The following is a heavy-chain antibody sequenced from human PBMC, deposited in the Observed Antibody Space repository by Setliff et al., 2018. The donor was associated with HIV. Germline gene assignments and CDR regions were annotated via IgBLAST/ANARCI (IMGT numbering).Heavy chain of an antibody. D-gene: IGHD5-12*01. V-gene: IGHV1-69*04. CDR3: ARGRGDGYNSFDFDY. Sequence: SVKVSCKASGYTFTRHYMHWVRQAPGQGLEWMGIINPILGIANYAQKFQGRVTITADKSTSTAYMELSSLRSEDTAVYYCARGRGDGYNSFDFDYWGQGTLVTVSS. J-gene: IGHJ4*02. CDR1: GYTFTRHY. CDR2: INPILGIA.